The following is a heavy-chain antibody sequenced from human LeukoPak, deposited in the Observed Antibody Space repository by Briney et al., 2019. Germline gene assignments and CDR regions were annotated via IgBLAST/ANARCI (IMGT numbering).Heavy chain of an antibody. CDR2: IWYDGSNK. Sequence: QAGGSLRLSCAASGFTFSSYGMHWVRQAPGKGLEWVAVIWYDGSNKYYADSVKGRFTISRDNSKNTLYLQMNSLRAEDTAVYYCAKAPFLTGRSSGYCFDYWGQGTLVTVSS. CDR3: AKAPFLTGRSSGYCFDY. CDR1: GFTFSSYG. V-gene: IGHV3-33*06. D-gene: IGHD6-19*01. J-gene: IGHJ4*02.